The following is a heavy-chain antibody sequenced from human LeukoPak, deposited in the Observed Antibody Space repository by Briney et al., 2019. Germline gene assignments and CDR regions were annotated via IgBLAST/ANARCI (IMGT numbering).Heavy chain of an antibody. CDR3: ANGSYKRGPLGY. D-gene: IGHD1-1*01. Sequence: GGSLRLSCAASGFTFSTYAMRWLRQAPGKGLEWVSAISGSGGSTYYADSVKGRFTISRDNSKNTLYLQMNSLRAEDTAVYYCANGSYKRGPLGYWGQGTLVTVSS. J-gene: IGHJ4*02. CDR1: GFTFSTYA. V-gene: IGHV3-23*01. CDR2: ISGSGGST.